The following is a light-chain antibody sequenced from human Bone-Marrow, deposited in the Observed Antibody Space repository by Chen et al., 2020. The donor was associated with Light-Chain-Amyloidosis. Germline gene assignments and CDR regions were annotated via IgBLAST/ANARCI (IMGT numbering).Light chain of an antibody. CDR2: DVI. Sequence: QSALTQPASVSGSPGQSITVPCTGASSDVPWYQQHPGKAPKLVIYDVIKRPSGVSSRFPGSKSGNTASLTISGLQAEDEADYFCSSSATSNTWVFGGGTKLTVL. CDR1: SSDV. J-gene: IGLJ3*02. V-gene: IGLV2-14*03. CDR3: SSSATSNTWV.